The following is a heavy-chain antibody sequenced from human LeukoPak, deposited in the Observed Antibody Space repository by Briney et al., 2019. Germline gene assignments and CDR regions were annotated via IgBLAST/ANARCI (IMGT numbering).Heavy chain of an antibody. Sequence: SETLSLTCTVSGGSISSYYWSWIRQPAGKGLEWIGRIYTSGSTNYNPSLKSRVTMSVDTSKNQFSLKLSSVTAADTAVYYCARGRSSTSPWAFDLWGQGTMVTVSS. CDR1: GGSISSYY. D-gene: IGHD2-2*01. CDR3: ARGRSSTSPWAFDL. CDR2: IYTSGST. J-gene: IGHJ3*01. V-gene: IGHV4-4*07.